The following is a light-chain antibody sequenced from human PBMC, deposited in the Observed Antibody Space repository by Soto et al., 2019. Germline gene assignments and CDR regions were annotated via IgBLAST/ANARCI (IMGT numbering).Light chain of an antibody. CDR1: QSVSSN. V-gene: IGKV3-15*01. Sequence: EIVMTQSTATLSVSPGERATLSCRASQSVSSNLAWYQQKPGHAPRLLIYGASTRATGIPARFSGSGSGTEFTLTISSLQSEDFAVYYCQQYNNWPPWTFGQGTKVDIK. CDR2: GAS. CDR3: QQYNNWPPWT. J-gene: IGKJ1*01.